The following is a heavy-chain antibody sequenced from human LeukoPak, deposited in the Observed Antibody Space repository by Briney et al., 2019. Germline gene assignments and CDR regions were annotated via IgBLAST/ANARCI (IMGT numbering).Heavy chain of an antibody. CDR1: GGSISSYY. J-gene: IGHJ4*02. D-gene: IGHD1/OR15-1a*01. Sequence: SQTLSLTCTVSGGSISSYYWSWIRQPPGKGLEWIGYIYYTGSTNYNPSLKSRVTISLDTSKNQFSLKLSSMTAADTAVYYCARQRVNKWNNLWSFDYWGQGTLVTVSS. V-gene: IGHV4-59*08. CDR2: IYYTGST. CDR3: ARQRVNKWNNLWSFDY.